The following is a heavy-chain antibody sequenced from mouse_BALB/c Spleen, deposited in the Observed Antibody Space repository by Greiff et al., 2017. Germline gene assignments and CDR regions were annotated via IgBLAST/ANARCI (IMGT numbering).Heavy chain of an antibody. CDR2: IDPSDSYT. CDR1: GYTFTSYW. D-gene: IGHD1-1*01. V-gene: IGHV1-69*02. J-gene: IGHJ2*01. Sequence: QVQLQQPGAELVKPGASVKLSCKASGYTFTSYWMHWVKQRPGQGLEWIGEIDPSDSYTNYNQKFKGKATLTVDKSSSTAYMQLSSLTSEDSAVYYCARGRGITTVVESVFDYWGQGTTLTVSS. CDR3: ARGRGITTVVESVFDY.